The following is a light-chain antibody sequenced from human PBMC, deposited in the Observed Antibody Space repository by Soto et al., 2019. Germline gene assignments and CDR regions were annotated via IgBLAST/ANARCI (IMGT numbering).Light chain of an antibody. CDR1: SSDVGGYNY. V-gene: IGLV2-8*01. J-gene: IGLJ2*01. CDR3: SSYAGSNIVV. Sequence: QSALTQPPSASGSPGQSVTISCTGTSSDVGGYNYVSWYQQHPGKAPKLMIYEVSKRPSGVPDRFSGSKSCNTASLTVSGLQAEDEADYYCSSYAGSNIVVFGGWTKLTVL. CDR2: EVS.